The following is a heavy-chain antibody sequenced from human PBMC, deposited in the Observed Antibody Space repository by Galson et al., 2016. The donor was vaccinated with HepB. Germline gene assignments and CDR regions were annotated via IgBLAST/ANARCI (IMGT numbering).Heavy chain of an antibody. Sequence: SETLSLTCGVYDGSLSGYYWNWIRQIPGKGLEWIGAISDSEDTDYNPSFESRVTISEDTSKSQFSLRLISVTAADTAVYYCARAWGSGSYSGVFDVWGQGTSVVVSP. J-gene: IGHJ3*01. CDR1: DGSLSGYY. CDR2: ISDSEDT. D-gene: IGHD3-10*01. V-gene: IGHV4-34*01. CDR3: ARAWGSGSYSGVFDV.